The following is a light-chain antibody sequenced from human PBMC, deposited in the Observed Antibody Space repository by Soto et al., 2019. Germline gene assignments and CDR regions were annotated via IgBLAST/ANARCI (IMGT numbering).Light chain of an antibody. J-gene: IGKJ1*01. Sequence: EIVLTQSPGTLSLSPVERATLSCRSSQSVSSNYLAWYQQKPDQAPRLVIYDVSGRATGIPDRFSGSGSGTDFTLTISRLEPEDGAVYYCQQYGSSPTFGQGTKVEIK. CDR1: QSVSSNY. CDR3: QQYGSSPT. CDR2: DVS. V-gene: IGKV3-20*01.